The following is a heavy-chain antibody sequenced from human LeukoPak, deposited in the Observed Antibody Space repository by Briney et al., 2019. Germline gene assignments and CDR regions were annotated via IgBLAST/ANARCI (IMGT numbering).Heavy chain of an antibody. V-gene: IGHV4-34*01. CDR3: AREVVVVPAALYYFDY. CDR2: INHSGST. CDR1: GGSFSGYY. D-gene: IGHD2-2*01. J-gene: IGHJ4*02. Sequence: KPSETLSLTCAVYGGSFSGYYWSWIRQPPGKGLEWIGEINHSGSTNYNPSLKSRVTISVDTSKNQFSLKLSSVTAADTAVYYCAREVVVVPAALYYFDYWGQGTLVTVSS.